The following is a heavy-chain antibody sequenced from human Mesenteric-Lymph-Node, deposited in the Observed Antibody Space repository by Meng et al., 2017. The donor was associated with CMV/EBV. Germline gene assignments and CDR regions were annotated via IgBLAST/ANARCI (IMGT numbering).Heavy chain of an antibody. CDR1: GYSFTDYW. J-gene: IGHJ4*02. CDR3: ARRHGSYDLDS. D-gene: IGHD1-26*01. CDR2: IFPGDSDS. V-gene: IGHV5-51*01. Sequence: GESLKISCEVSGYSFTDYWLAWVRQMPGKGLECMGVIFPGDSDSRYSPSFQGQVTISADKSTNTAYLHFSTLKASDTAIYYCARRHGSYDLDSWGQGTLVTVPQ.